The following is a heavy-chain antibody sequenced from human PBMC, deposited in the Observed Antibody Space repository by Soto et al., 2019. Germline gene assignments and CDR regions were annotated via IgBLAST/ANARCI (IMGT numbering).Heavy chain of an antibody. J-gene: IGHJ3*02. V-gene: IGHV1-3*01. Sequence: QVQLVQSGAEVKKPGASVKVSCKASGYTFTSYAIHWVRQAPGQRLEWIGWINAGNGNTQYSQKFQGRVTITRDTSASIAYMELSSLRSEDTALYYCAREQSGEIMTMTDAFDIWGQGTMVTVSS. CDR1: GYTFTSYA. CDR3: AREQSGEIMTMTDAFDI. CDR2: INAGNGNT. D-gene: IGHD3-22*01.